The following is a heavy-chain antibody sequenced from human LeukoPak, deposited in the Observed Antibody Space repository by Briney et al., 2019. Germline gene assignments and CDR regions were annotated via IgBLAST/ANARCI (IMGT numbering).Heavy chain of an antibody. CDR3: ARRRHYWYFGL. Sequence: SQTLSLTCAVYGGSFSGYYWSWIRQPPGKGLEWIGEINHSGSTNYNPSLKSRVTISVDTSKNQFSLKLSSVTAADTAVYYCARRRHYWYFGLWGRGTLVTVSS. V-gene: IGHV4-34*01. CDR1: GGSFSGYY. J-gene: IGHJ2*01. CDR2: INHSGST.